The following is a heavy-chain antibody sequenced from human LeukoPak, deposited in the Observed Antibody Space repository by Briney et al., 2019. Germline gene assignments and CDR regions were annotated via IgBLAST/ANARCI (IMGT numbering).Heavy chain of an antibody. CDR3: AREVRYDSSGYLS. Sequence: SETLSLTCAVSGASISGSGYYWGWIRQPPGKGLEWIGNIYSSGSTYYNASLQSRVTISIDTSKNQFSLKLSSVTAADTAVYYCAREVRYDSSGYLSWGQGTLVTVSS. CDR1: GASISGSGYY. V-gene: IGHV4-39*07. J-gene: IGHJ5*02. CDR2: IYSSGST. D-gene: IGHD3-22*01.